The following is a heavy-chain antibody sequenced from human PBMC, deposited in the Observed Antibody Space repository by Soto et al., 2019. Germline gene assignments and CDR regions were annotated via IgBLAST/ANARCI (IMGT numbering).Heavy chain of an antibody. V-gene: IGHV2-5*02. CDR2: ICWDDDK. Sequence: QITLKESGPTLVKPTQTLPLTCTISGLSHSTAGVGVGWIRQPPGKALEWLALICWDDDKVYSPSLKSRLTITKDTSKNQVVLSMTNMDPGDTATYYCAHRIPATGAFDYWGQGTLVTVSS. D-gene: IGHD6-13*01. J-gene: IGHJ4*02. CDR1: GLSHSTAGVG. CDR3: AHRIPATGAFDY.